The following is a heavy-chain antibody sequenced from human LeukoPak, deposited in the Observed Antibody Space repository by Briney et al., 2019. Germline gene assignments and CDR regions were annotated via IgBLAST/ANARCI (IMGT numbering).Heavy chain of an antibody. D-gene: IGHD3-16*02. CDR2: IKQDGTEK. Sequence: GGSLRLSCAASGFTFNTYWMSWVRQAPRKGLEWVANIKQDGTEKFYVDSVKGRFTISRDNAKKSLYLQMNSLRVEDTALYYCARGALFHNYVWGSYPPLDNWGQGTLVTVSS. J-gene: IGHJ4*02. CDR3: ARGALFHNYVWGSYPPLDN. V-gene: IGHV3-7*03. CDR1: GFTFNTYW.